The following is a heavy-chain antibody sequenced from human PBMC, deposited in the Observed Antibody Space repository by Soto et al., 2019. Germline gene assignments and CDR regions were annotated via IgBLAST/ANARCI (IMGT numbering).Heavy chain of an antibody. CDR2: ISSSSSTI. CDR1: GFTFSSYS. Sequence: EVQLVESGGGVVQPGGSLRLSSAASGFTFSSYSMNWVRQAPGKGLDWVSYISSSSSTIHYADSVKGRFTISRDNAKNSLYLQMSSLRAEDTAVYYCAGWRNNWFDPWGQGTLVTVSS. V-gene: IGHV3-48*01. D-gene: IGHD6-19*01. J-gene: IGHJ5*02. CDR3: AGWRNNWFDP.